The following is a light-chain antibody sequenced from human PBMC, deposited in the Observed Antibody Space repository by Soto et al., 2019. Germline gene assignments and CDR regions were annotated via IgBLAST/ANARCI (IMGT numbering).Light chain of an antibody. Sequence: IHLTRFPSTLPASVGDRFTITCRASQSISNWLAWYQQKPGKAPNLLIYDASSLQSGVPSRFSGSGFGTEFTLTISSLQPGDFATYYCQQYSSRSTFGQGTKVDIK. V-gene: IGKV1-5*01. CDR3: QQYSSRST. J-gene: IGKJ1*01. CDR2: DAS. CDR1: QSISNW.